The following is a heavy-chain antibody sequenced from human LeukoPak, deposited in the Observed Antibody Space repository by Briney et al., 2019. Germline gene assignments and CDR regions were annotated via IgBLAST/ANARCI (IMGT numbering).Heavy chain of an antibody. CDR2: IKQDGSEK. Sequence: GGSLRLSCAASGFTFSSYWMSWVRQAPGKGLEWVANIKQDGSEKYYVDSVKGRFTISRDNAKSTLYLQMNSLGAEDTAVYYCARAGYYRFDYWGQGTQVTVSS. D-gene: IGHD2-15*01. CDR3: ARAGYYRFDY. CDR1: GFTFSSYW. V-gene: IGHV3-7*01. J-gene: IGHJ4*02.